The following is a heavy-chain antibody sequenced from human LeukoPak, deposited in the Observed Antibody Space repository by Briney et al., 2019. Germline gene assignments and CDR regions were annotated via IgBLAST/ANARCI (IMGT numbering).Heavy chain of an antibody. CDR3: ASQWELRY. CDR2: IYSGGTT. J-gene: IGHJ4*02. Sequence: GGSLRLSCAVSGFTVSSNYMNWVRQAPGKGLEWVSVIYSGGTTYYADSVKGRFNISRDNSKNTLYLQMNSLRAEDTAVYYCASQWELRYWGQGTLVTVSS. D-gene: IGHD1-26*01. CDR1: GFTVSSNY. V-gene: IGHV3-53*01.